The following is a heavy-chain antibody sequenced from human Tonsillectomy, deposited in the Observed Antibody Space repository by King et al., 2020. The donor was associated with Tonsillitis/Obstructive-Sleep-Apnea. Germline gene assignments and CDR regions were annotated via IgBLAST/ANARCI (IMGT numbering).Heavy chain of an antibody. V-gene: IGHV3-7*04. CDR1: GFTFSNYW. CDR3: ARDSDYTFDY. D-gene: IGHD4-11*01. CDR2: IKWDGSEK. Sequence: VQLVESGGGLVQPGGSLRLSCAASGFTFSNYWMAWVRQAPGKGLEWVANIKWDGSEKYYGDSVMGRFTISRDNAKNSLYLQMNSLRVEDTAVYYCARDSDYTFDYWGQGTLVTVSS. J-gene: IGHJ4*02.